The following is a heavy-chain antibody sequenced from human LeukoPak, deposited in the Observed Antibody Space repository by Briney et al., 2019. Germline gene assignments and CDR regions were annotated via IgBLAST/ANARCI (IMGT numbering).Heavy chain of an antibody. D-gene: IGHD4-17*01. CDR1: GFTFSHFG. Sequence: GGSLRLSCAASGFTFSHFGMHWVRQAPGKRLEWVTAISYDGNDKYYADSVKGRFSISRDNSRNRMYLQMSSLRPEDTAVYYCARPNDYDDYRYFDLWGRGTLVTVFS. J-gene: IGHJ2*01. CDR2: ISYDGNDK. CDR3: ARPNDYDDYRYFDL. V-gene: IGHV3-30*13.